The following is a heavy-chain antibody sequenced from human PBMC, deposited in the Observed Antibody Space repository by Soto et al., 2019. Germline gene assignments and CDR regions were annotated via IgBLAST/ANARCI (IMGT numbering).Heavy chain of an antibody. J-gene: IGHJ5*02. CDR3: AKDRVLLPQRGWFDP. CDR1: GFTFSSYA. CDR2: ISGSGGST. Sequence: EVQLLESGGGLVQPGGSLRLSCAASGFTFSSYAMSWVRQAPGKGLEWVSAISGSGGSTYYADPVKGRFTIARDNSKNKLYLKMNSLTAEDTAVYYCAKDRVLLPQRGWFDPWGQGRLVTVSS. V-gene: IGHV3-23*01. D-gene: IGHD3-22*01.